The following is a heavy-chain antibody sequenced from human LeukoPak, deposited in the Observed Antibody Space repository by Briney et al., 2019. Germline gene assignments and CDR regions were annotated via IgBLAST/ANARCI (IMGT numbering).Heavy chain of an antibody. CDR2: ISGSGGST. CDR1: GFTFSSYA. CDR3: AKATPPADYSSGWYGSDY. Sequence: GGSLRLSCAASGFTFSSYAMSWVRQAPGKGLEWVSAISGSGGSTYYADSVKGRFTISRDNSKNTLYLQMNSLRAEDTAVYYCAKATPPADYSSGWYGSDYWGQGTLVTVSS. V-gene: IGHV3-23*01. D-gene: IGHD6-19*01. J-gene: IGHJ4*02.